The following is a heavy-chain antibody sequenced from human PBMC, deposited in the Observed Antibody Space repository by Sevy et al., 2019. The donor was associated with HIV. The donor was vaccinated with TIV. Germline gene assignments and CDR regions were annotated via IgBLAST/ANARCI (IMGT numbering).Heavy chain of an antibody. CDR2: IKQDGNEK. D-gene: IGHD3-3*01. V-gene: IGHV3-7*01. J-gene: IGHJ4*02. CDR3: AKGGGSGSFDY. CDR1: GFTFSRSR. Sequence: GGSLRLSCTASGFTFSRSRMSWARQAPGKGLEWVANIKQDGNEKYYVYSVKGRFTISRDNAKNSVYLQMNSLRAEDTAVYYCAKGGGSGSFDYWGQGTLVTVSS.